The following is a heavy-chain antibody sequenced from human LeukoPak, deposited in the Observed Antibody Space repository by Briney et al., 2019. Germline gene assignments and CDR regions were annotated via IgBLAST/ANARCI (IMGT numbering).Heavy chain of an antibody. J-gene: IGHJ6*03. V-gene: IGHV4-59*01. CDR2: IYYTGST. Sequence: SQTLSLTCSVSGDSIRSFFWSWIRQPPGKGLEWIGYIYYTGSTNYNPSLKSRVAISVDTSKNQFSLNLTSVTAADTAVYYCARGMAAAETRARNYYMDVWGEGTTVTVSS. CDR3: ARGMAAAETRARNYYMDV. D-gene: IGHD6-13*01. CDR1: GDSIRSFF.